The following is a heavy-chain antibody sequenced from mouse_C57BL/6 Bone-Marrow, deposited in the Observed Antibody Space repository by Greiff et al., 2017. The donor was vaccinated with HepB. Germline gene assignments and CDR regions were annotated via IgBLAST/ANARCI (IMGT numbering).Heavy chain of an antibody. D-gene: IGHD1-1*01. J-gene: IGHJ3*01. CDR2: ISYSGST. CDR1: GYSITSGYD. Sequence: DVKLVESGPGMVKPSQSLSLTCTVTGYSITSGYDWHWIRHFPGNKLEWMGYISYSGSTNYNPSLKSRISITHDTSKNHFFLKLNSVTTEDTATYYCARGDYYPFAYWGQGTLVTVSA. CDR3: ARGDYYPFAY. V-gene: IGHV3-1*01.